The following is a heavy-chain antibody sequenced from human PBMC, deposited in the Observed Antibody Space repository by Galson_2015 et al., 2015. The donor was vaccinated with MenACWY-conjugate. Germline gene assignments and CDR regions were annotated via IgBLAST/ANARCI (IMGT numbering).Heavy chain of an antibody. CDR2: ITGTSTYI. J-gene: IGHJ6*03. CDR3: ARGANIYFYSMDV. V-gene: IGHV3-21*04. Sequence: SLRLSCAASGFSFTTSGMTWVRQAPGKGLEWVSSITGTSTYIHYADSVKGRFTISRDNARNSVSLQMNGLRAEDTAVYYCARGANIYFYSMDVWGKETTVIVSS. CDR1: GFSFTTSG. D-gene: IGHD2/OR15-2a*01.